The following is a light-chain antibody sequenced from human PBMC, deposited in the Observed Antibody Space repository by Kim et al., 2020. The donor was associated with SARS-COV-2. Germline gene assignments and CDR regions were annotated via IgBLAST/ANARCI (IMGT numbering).Light chain of an antibody. V-gene: IGKV4-1*01. CDR1: QSVFSTSDSRNY. CDR3: HQYYDTYT. CDR2: WAS. J-gene: IGKJ2*01. Sequence: DIVLTQSPDSLAVSLGERATFNCKSSQSVFSTSDSRNYLAWYQQKEGHPPKLLIYWASTRESGVPDRFSGSGSGTEFTLTISSLQAEDVAIYYCHQYYDTYTFGPGTKLEI.